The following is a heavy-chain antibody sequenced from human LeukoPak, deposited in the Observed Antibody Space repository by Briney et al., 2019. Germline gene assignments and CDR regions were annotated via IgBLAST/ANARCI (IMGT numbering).Heavy chain of an antibody. Sequence: ASVKVSCKASGYTFTGYYMHWVRQAPGQGLEWMGWINPNSGGTNYAQKFQGRVTMSRDTSISTAYMELSRLRSDDTPVYYCARARIVVVPAASGKRAFDIWGQGTMVTVSS. CDR1: GYTFTGYY. CDR3: ARARIVVVPAASGKRAFDI. D-gene: IGHD2-2*01. J-gene: IGHJ3*02. CDR2: INPNSGGT. V-gene: IGHV1-2*02.